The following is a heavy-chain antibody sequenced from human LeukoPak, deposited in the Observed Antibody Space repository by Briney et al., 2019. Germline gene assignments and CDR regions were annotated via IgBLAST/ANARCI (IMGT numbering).Heavy chain of an antibody. Sequence: PGGSLRLSCAASGFTFSSYGMSWVRQAPGKGLEWVSAISGSGGSTYYADSVKGRSTISRDNSKNTLYLQMNSLRAEDTAVYYCAKDRGRYSGYDYADYWGQGTLVTVSS. J-gene: IGHJ4*02. CDR3: AKDRGRYSGYDYADY. V-gene: IGHV3-23*01. D-gene: IGHD5-12*01. CDR2: ISGSGGST. CDR1: GFTFSSYG.